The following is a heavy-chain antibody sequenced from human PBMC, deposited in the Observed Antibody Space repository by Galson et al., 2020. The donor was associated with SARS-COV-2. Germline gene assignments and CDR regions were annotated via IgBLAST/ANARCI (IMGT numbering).Heavy chain of an antibody. D-gene: IGHD2-8*02. CDR2: ISYDGRDK. CDR3: ATVPPWSVLHY. Sequence: TGGSLRLSCAASGYTFSNYAMHWVRQAPGKGLEWVGAISYDGRDKYYLDSVKGRFAISRDDSKNTVYLQMNSLRPEDTAVYYCATVPPWSVLHYWGQGTLVTVS. CDR1: GYTFSNYA. V-gene: IGHV3-30*09. J-gene: IGHJ4*02.